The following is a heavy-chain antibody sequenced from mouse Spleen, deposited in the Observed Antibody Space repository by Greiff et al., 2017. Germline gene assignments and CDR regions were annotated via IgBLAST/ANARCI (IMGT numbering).Heavy chain of an antibody. CDR3: ASHYYGSSYLYYFDY. D-gene: IGHD1-1*01. J-gene: IGHJ2*01. Sequence: VQLQQPGTELVKPGASVKLSCKASGYTFTSYWMHWVKQRPGQGLEWIGNINPSNGGTNSNEKFKSKATLTVDKSSSTAYMQLSSLTSEDSAVYYCASHYYGSSYLYYFDYWGQGTTLTVSS. V-gene: IGHV1-53*01. CDR1: GYTFTSYW. CDR2: INPSNGGT.